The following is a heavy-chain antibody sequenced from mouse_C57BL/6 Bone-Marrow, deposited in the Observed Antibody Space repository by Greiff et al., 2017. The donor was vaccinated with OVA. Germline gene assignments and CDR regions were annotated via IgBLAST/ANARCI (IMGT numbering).Heavy chain of an antibody. Sequence: HLVESGPELVKPGASVKISCKASGYSFTDYNMNWVKQSNGKSLEWIGVINPNYGTTSYNQKFKGKATLTVDQSSSTAYMQLNSLTSEDSAVYYCAFYYSSSYRYFDVWGTGTTVTVSS. CDR2: INPNYGTT. CDR1: GYSFTDYN. D-gene: IGHD1-1*01. CDR3: AFYYSSSYRYFDV. V-gene: IGHV1-39*01. J-gene: IGHJ1*03.